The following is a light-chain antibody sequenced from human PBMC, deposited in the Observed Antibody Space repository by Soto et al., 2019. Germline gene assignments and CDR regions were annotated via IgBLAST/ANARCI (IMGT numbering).Light chain of an antibody. CDR1: SGDVGSYNL. Sequence: QSALTQPASVSGSPGQSIAISCTGTSGDVGSYNLVSWYQQHPGKAPKLMIYEGTKRPSGVSNRFSGSKSGNTASLTISGLQAEDEADYYCCSYAGSSTVVFGTGTKLTVL. CDR3: CSYAGSSTVV. V-gene: IGLV2-23*03. CDR2: EGT. J-gene: IGLJ1*01.